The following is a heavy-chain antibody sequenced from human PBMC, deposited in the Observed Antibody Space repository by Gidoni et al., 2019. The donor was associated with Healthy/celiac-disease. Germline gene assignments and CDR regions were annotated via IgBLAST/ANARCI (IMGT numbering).Heavy chain of an antibody. J-gene: IGHJ6*03. CDR2: INHSGST. V-gene: IGHV4-34*01. D-gene: IGHD2-21*01. Sequence: QVQLQQWGAVLLKPSETLSLTCAVYGGSFSGYYWSWIRQPPGKGLEWIGEINHSGSTNYNPSLKSRVTISVDTSKNQFSLKLSSVTAADTAVYYCASSIDYYYYYMDVWGKGTTVTVSS. CDR1: GGSFSGYY. CDR3: ASSIDYYYYYMDV.